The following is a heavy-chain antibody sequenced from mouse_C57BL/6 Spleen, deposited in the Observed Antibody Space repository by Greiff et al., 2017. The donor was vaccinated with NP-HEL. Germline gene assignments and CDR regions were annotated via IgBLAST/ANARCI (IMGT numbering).Heavy chain of an antibody. CDR2: ISSGSSTI. J-gene: IGHJ4*01. Sequence: EVKLVESGGGLVKPGGSLKLSCAASGFTFSDYGMHWVRQAPEKGLEWVAYISSGSSTIYYADTVKGRFTISRDNAKNTLFLQMTSLRSEDTAMYYCARGKGGYAMDYWGQGTSVTVSS. D-gene: IGHD1-3*01. CDR1: GFTFSDYG. V-gene: IGHV5-17*01. CDR3: ARGKGGYAMDY.